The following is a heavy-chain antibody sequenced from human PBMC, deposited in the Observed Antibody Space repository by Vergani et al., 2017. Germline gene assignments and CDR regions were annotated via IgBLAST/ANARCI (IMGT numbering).Heavy chain of an antibody. CDR1: GFTFSSYA. V-gene: IGHV3-48*01. Sequence: EVQLLESGGGLVQPGGSLRLSCAASGFTFSSYAMIWVRQAPGKGLEWVSFVSTGTNSQSYAESVKGRFTISRDSAKNSLYLQMDSLRAEDTAVYYCAREYSSTSGRAFDFWGQGTKVTVSS. CDR2: VSTGTNSQ. J-gene: IGHJ3*01. D-gene: IGHD2-2*01. CDR3: AREYSSTSGRAFDF.